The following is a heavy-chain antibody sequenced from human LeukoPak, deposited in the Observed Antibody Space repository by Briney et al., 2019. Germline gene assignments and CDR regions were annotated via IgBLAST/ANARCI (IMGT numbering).Heavy chain of an antibody. Sequence: SVKVSCKASGGTFSSYAISWVRQAPGQGLEWMGWIIPIFVTANYAQKFQGRVTITTDESTSTAYMELSSLRSEDTAVYYGAAHYDFLTGYYKGGGYYSMDVWGKGTTVTVSS. CDR1: GGTFSSYA. V-gene: IGHV1-69*05. J-gene: IGHJ6*03. CDR2: IIPIFVTA. D-gene: IGHD3-9*01. CDR3: AAHYDFLTGYYKGGGYYSMDV.